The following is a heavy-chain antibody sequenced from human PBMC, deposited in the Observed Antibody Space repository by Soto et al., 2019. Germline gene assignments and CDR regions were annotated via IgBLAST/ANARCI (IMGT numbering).Heavy chain of an antibody. CDR2: VSSEGGTQ. CDR3: ARYYYFGGHVVGSLDL. D-gene: IGHD3-16*01. CDR1: GFTFSTYA. V-gene: IGHV3-30-3*01. Sequence: QVQLVESGGGVVQPGRSLRLSCTASGFTFSTYAMQWVRQAPGKGLEWVAVVSSEGGTQFYADSVKGRFTISRDNSNNALYLKMSSPTTEDAAIYYWARYYYFGGHVVGSLDLWGRGTLVSVSS. J-gene: IGHJ2*01.